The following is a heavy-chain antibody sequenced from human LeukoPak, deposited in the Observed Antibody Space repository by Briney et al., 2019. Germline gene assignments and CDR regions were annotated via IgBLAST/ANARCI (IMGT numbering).Heavy chain of an antibody. CDR1: GGSISSSSYY. J-gene: IGHJ4*02. CDR2: IYYSGST. V-gene: IGHV4-39*07. CDR3: ASAPLDYCSSTSCHHSPFDY. Sequence: SETLSLTCTVSGGSISSSSYYWGWIRQPPGKGLEWIGSIYYSGSTYYNPSLKSRVTISVDTSKNQFSLKLSSVTAADTAVYYCASAPLDYCSSTSCHHSPFDYWGQGTLVTVSS. D-gene: IGHD2-2*01.